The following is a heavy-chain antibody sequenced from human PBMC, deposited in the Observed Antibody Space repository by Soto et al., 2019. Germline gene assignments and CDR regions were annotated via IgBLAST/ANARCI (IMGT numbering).Heavy chain of an antibody. CDR3: AGVRTYSTVTKRYNWFDP. CDR1: GGSFSGYY. CDR2: INHSGST. J-gene: IGHJ5*02. D-gene: IGHD4-4*01. Sequence: PSETLSLTCAVYGGSFSGYYWSWIRQPPGKGLEWIGEINHSGSTNYNPSLKSRVTISVDTSKNQFSLKLSSVTAADTAVYYCAGVRTYSTVTKRYNWFDPWGQGTLVTVSS. V-gene: IGHV4-34*01.